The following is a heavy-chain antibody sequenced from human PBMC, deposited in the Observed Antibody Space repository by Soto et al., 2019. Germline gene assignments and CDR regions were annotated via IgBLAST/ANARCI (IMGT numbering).Heavy chain of an antibody. Sequence: PGGSLRLSCATSGFTFSDHYMDWVRQAPGKGLEWIGRSRNRANGYTLEYAASVTGRFTISRDDSENSLHLQMNSLKTDDAAVYYCVRGAGVVRGVTPHLAYWGQGTLVTVAS. V-gene: IGHV3-72*01. CDR1: GFTFSDHY. J-gene: IGHJ4*02. D-gene: IGHD3-10*01. CDR3: VRGAGVVRGVTPHLAY. CDR2: SRNRANGYTL.